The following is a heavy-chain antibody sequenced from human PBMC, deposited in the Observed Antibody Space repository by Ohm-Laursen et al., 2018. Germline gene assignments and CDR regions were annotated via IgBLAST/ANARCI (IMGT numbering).Heavy chain of an antibody. J-gene: IGHJ4*02. Sequence: SLRLSCSAPGFTFSSYAMSWVRQAPGKGLEWVSAISGSGGSTYYADSVKGRFTISRDNSKNTLYLQMNSLRAEDTAVYYCAKDEGFCGGDCYSPDYWGQGTLVTVSS. D-gene: IGHD2-21*02. V-gene: IGHV3-23*01. CDR1: GFTFSSYA. CDR2: ISGSGGST. CDR3: AKDEGFCGGDCYSPDY.